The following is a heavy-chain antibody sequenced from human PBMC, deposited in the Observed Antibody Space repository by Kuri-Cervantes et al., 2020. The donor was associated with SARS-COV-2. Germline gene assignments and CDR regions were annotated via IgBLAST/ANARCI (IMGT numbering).Heavy chain of an antibody. CDR2: IYSGGSGT. CDR3: AKDRGALDY. D-gene: IGHD1-26*01. J-gene: IGHJ4*02. Sequence: GGSLRLSCAASGFTFSSYAMSWVRQAPGKGLEWVSVIYSGGSGTYYADSVKGRFTISRDNSKNTLYLQMNSLRAEDTAVYYCAKDRGALDYWGQGTLVTVSS. V-gene: IGHV3-23*03. CDR1: GFTFSSYA.